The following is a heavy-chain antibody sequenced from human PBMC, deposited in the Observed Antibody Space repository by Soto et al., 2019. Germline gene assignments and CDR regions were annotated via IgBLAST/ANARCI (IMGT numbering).Heavy chain of an antibody. CDR2: IYYSGST. V-gene: IGHV4-61*01. J-gene: IGHJ6*02. CDR3: ARAPSYCISTSCYGYYYGMDV. D-gene: IGHD2-2*01. Sequence: QVQLQESGPGLVKPSETLSLTCTVSGGSVSSGSYYWSWIRQPPGKGLVWIGYIYYSGSTNYNPSPTSRFTISVDTSKNQSSLKLSSVTAADTAVSYCARAPSYCISTSCYGYYYGMDVWGQGTTVTVSS. CDR1: GGSVSSGSYY.